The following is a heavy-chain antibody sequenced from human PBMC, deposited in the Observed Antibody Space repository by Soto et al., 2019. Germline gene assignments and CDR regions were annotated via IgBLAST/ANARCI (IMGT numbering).Heavy chain of an antibody. D-gene: IGHD1-26*01. Sequence: SETLSLTCAVCGGSFSGYYWSWLRPPPGKGLEWIGEINHSGSTNYNPSLKSRVTISVDTSKNQFSLKLSSVTAEDTAVYYCARHKRKNRVGAYYYYYGMDVWGQGTTVTVSS. V-gene: IGHV4-34*01. J-gene: IGHJ6*02. CDR3: ARHKRKNRVGAYYYYYGMDV. CDR1: GGSFSGYY. CDR2: INHSGST.